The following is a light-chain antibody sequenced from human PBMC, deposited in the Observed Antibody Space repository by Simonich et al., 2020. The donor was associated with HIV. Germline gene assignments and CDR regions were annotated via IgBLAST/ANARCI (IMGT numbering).Light chain of an antibody. CDR1: QSVSSN. J-gene: IGKJ4*01. V-gene: IGKV3-15*01. CDR2: GAS. Sequence: EIVMTQSPATLSVSQGERATRSCRASQSVSSNLAWYQQKPGQAPRLLIYGASPRATGIPARFSGSGSGTEFTLTISSMQSEDFAVYYCQQYNNWPQTFGGGTKVEIK. CDR3: QQYNNWPQT.